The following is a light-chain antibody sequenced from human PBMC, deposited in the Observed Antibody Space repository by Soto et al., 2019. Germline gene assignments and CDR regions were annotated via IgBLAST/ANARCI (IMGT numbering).Light chain of an antibody. CDR1: QSISSW. Sequence: DIQMTQSPSTLSASLGDRVTITFRASQSISSWLAWYQQKPGQAPKLLIYKASTLKSGVPSRFSGSGSGTEFTLTISSLQPEDFATYYCQHYNSYSEAFGQGTKVDIK. CDR3: QHYNSYSEA. J-gene: IGKJ1*01. V-gene: IGKV1-5*03. CDR2: KAS.